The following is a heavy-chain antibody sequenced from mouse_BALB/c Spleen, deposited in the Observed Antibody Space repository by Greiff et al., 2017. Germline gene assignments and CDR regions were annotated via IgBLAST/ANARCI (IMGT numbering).Heavy chain of an antibody. CDR1: GFTFSSYT. J-gene: IGHJ2*01. CDR3: TRAYYGYDGYFDY. Sequence: EVQGVESGGGLVKPGGSLKLSCAASGFTFSSYTMSWVRQTPEKRLEWVATISSGGSYTYYPDSVKGRFTISRDNAKNTLYLQMSSLKSEDTAMYYCTRAYYGYDGYFDYWGQGTTLTVSS. CDR2: ISSGGSYT. D-gene: IGHD2-9*01. V-gene: IGHV5-6-4*01.